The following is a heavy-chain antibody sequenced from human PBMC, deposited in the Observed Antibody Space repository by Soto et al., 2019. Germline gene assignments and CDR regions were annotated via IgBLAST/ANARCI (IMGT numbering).Heavy chain of an antibody. D-gene: IGHD2-15*01. CDR2: ITGLSDDI. CDR3: VKGMTGSRFSSLDS. Sequence: EVQLLESGGGLVQPGGSLRLSCAASGFRFTNYAMTWVRQAPGKGLEWVSIITGLSDDIHYADAVKGRLTISRDNSKSTLFLQMNNLRAEDTALYYCVKGMTGSRFSSLDSWGQGTLVIVSS. V-gene: IGHV3-23*01. J-gene: IGHJ4*02. CDR1: GFRFTNYA.